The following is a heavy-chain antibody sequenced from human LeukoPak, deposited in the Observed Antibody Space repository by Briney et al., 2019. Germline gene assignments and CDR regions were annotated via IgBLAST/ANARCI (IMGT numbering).Heavy chain of an antibody. CDR1: GCNFTSYW. CDR3: ARGGRCSSTSCYAPPDYYYYYGMDV. V-gene: IGHV5-51*01. D-gene: IGHD2-2*01. Sequence: GGSLKISGQGSGCNFTSYWSGWVRPLAGKGLEGMGIIYPGDSDTRYSPSFQGQVTISADKSISTAYLQWSSLKASDTAMYYCARGGRCSSTSCYAPPDYYYYYGMDVWGQGTTVTVSS. CDR2: IYPGDSDT. J-gene: IGHJ6*02.